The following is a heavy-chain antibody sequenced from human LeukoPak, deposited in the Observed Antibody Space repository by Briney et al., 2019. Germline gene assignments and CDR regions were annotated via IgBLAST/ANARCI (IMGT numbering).Heavy chain of an antibody. V-gene: IGHV3-21*01. D-gene: IGHD2-15*01. Sequence: PGGSLRLSCAASGFTFSSYGMHWVRQAPGKGLEWVSSISSSSSYIYYADSVKGRSTISRDNAKNSLYLQMNSLRAEDTAVYYCARGGIPDFDYWGQGTLVTVSS. J-gene: IGHJ4*02. CDR3: ARGGIPDFDY. CDR1: GFTFSSYG. CDR2: ISSSSSYI.